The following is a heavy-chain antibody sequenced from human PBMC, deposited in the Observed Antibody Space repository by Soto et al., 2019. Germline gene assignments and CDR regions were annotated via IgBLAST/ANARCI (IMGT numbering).Heavy chain of an antibody. CDR1: GGSLNGYY. J-gene: IGHJ6*02. Sequence: SETLSLTCAVHGGSLNGYYWTWVRQPPGKGLEWVGEINDSGSSNYDPSLMSRVTISVDTSKSQFSLRLSSVTAADTAIYFCAKRGSGSYYIAPNALDVWGRGTTVTLSS. CDR2: INDSGSS. V-gene: IGHV4-34*01. CDR3: AKRGSGSYYIAPNALDV. D-gene: IGHD3-10*01.